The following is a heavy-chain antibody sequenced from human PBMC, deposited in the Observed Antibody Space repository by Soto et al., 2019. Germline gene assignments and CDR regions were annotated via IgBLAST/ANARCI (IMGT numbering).Heavy chain of an antibody. CDR1: GLTYSTYW. J-gene: IGHJ5*02. CDR2: INSDGRTT. CDR3: ATVATGSYFWFDR. Sequence: EVHLVESGGGLVQPGGSLRLSCTASGLTYSTYWMHCLRQAPGKGLVWVARINSDGRTTTYADSVKGRFTISRDNAKNTLYLQMNSLSAEDTAIYYCATVATGSYFWFDRWGQGTLVTVSS. D-gene: IGHD1-26*01. V-gene: IGHV3-74*03.